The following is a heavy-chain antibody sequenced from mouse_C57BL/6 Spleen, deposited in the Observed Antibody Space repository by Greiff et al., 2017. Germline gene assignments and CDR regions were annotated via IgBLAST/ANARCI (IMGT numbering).Heavy chain of an antibody. J-gene: IGHJ1*03. CDR3: ARHEGAWDGWYFDV. CDR1: GYTFTEYT. CDR2: FYPGSGSI. Sequence: VKVVESGAELVKPGASVKLSCKASGYTFTEYTIHWVKQRSGQGLEWIGWFYPGSGSIKYNEKFKDKATLTADKSYSTVYMVLSRLTSDDSAVYFCARHEGAWDGWYFDVWGTGTTVTVSS. V-gene: IGHV1-62-2*01. D-gene: IGHD4-1*01.